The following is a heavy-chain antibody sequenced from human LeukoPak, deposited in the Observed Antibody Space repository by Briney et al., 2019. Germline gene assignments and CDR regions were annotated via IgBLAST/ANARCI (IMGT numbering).Heavy chain of an antibody. CDR1: GYTFTSYD. J-gene: IGHJ4*02. CDR2: MNPNIGNT. CDR3: ARGEGVLHTYYYDSSGYYFDC. D-gene: IGHD3-22*01. Sequence: ASVKVSCKASGYTFTSYDINWVRQATGQGLEWMGWMNPNIGNTGYAQKFQGRVTMTRNTSISTAYMELSSLRSEDTAVYYCARGEGVLHTYYYDSSGYYFDCWGQGTLVTVSS. V-gene: IGHV1-8*01.